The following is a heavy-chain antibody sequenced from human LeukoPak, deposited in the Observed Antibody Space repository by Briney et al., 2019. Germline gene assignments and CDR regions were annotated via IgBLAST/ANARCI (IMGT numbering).Heavy chain of an antibody. D-gene: IGHD7-27*01. J-gene: IGHJ4*02. Sequence: PSETLSLTCTVSGGSLSSSNSYWGWLRQPPGKGLEYIGRMYYSGSTYYNPSLKSRVNISVDTSKNQFSLKLSSVTAADTAVYYCVRQTWNWGSPSWFFDYWGRGTLVTVSS. CDR3: VRQTWNWGSPSWFFDY. V-gene: IGHV4-39*07. CDR1: GGSLSSSNSY. CDR2: MYYSGST.